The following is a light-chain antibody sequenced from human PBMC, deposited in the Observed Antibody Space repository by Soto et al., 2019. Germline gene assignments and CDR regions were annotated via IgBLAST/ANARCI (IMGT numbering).Light chain of an antibody. Sequence: QAVVTQEPSLTVSPGGTVTLTCGSSTGADTSGHSPFWFQQKPGQAPRTLISDSSNRLSWTPTRFSGSLLGGKAALTLSGAQPEDEADYYCLLSYTAAYWVFGGGTQLTVL. CDR2: DSS. V-gene: IGLV7-46*01. CDR1: TGADTSGHS. J-gene: IGLJ3*02. CDR3: LLSYTAAYWV.